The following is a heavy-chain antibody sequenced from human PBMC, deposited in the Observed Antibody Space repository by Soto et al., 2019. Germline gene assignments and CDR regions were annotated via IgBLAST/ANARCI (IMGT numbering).Heavy chain of an antibody. J-gene: IGHJ3*02. V-gene: IGHV4-59*01. CDR2: IYYSGST. CDR1: GGSISSYY. Sequence: TVSGGSISSYYWSWIRQPPGKGLEWIGYIYYSGSTNYNPSLKSRVTISVDTSKNQFSLKLSSVTAADTAVYYCARYSGYDYAFDIWGQGTMVTVSS. D-gene: IGHD5-12*01. CDR3: ARYSGYDYAFDI.